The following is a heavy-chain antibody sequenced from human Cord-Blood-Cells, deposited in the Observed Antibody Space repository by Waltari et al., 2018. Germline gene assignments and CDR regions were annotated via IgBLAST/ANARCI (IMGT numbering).Heavy chain of an antibody. V-gene: IGHV4-39*01. CDR1: GGSISSSSYY. J-gene: IGHJ4*02. CDR3: ARVGRRAYFDY. Sequence: QLQLQESGPGLVKPSETLSLTCTVSGGSISSSSYYWGWIRQPPGKGLEWIGSIYYSGSTYYNPSLKSRVTISVDTSKNQFSLKLSSVTAADTAVYYCARVGRRAYFDYWGQGTLVTVSS. D-gene: IGHD1-26*01. CDR2: IYYSGST.